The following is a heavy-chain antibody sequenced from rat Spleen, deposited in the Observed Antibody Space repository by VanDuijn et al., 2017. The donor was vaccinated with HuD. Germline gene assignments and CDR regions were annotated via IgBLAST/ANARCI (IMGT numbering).Heavy chain of an antibody. J-gene: IGHJ3*01. CDR1: GFTFSNYG. CDR2: ISTGGGKT. D-gene: IGHD1-8*01. CDR3: AKEGDGGYSSYPNWFAY. V-gene: IGHV5-19*01. Sequence: EVQLVESGGGLVQPGRSLKLSCAASGFTFSNYGMHWIRQAPTKGLEWVASISTGGGKTYYRDSVKGRFTISRDYAKNTLYLQMDSLRSEDTATYYCAKEGDGGYSSYPNWFAYWGQGTLVTVSS.